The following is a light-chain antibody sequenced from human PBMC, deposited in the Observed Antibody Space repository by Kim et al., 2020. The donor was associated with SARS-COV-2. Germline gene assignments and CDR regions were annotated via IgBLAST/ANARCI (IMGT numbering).Light chain of an antibody. CDR3: QQYGSSPLT. Sequence: EIVLTQFPGTLSLSPGERATLSCRASQSVSSSYLAWYQQKPDQAPRLLIYAASSRATGIPDRISGSGSGTDFTLTISRLEPEDFAVYYCQQYGSSPLTFGGGTKVDIK. J-gene: IGKJ4*01. CDR1: QSVSSSY. V-gene: IGKV3-20*01. CDR2: AAS.